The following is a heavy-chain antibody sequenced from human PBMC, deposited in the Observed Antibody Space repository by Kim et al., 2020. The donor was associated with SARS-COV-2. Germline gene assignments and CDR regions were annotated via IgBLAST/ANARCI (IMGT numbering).Heavy chain of an antibody. CDR3: ARGRLGYEGIFYYYYGMDV. D-gene: IGHD5-12*01. CDR2: IYYSGST. CDR1: GGSISSGSYY. V-gene: IGHV4-61*01. J-gene: IGHJ6*02. Sequence: SETLSLTCTVSGGSISSGSYYWSWIRQPPGKGLEWIGYIYYSGSTNYNPSLKSRVTISVDTSKNQFSLKLSSVTDADTAVYYCARGRLGYEGIFYYYYGMDVWGQGTTVTVSS.